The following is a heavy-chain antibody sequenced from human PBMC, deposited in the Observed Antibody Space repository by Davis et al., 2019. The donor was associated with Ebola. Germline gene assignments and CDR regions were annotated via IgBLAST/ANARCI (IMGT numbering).Heavy chain of an antibody. D-gene: IGHD2-2*01. V-gene: IGHV1-8*01. CDR1: GYTFTSYD. CDR3: ARDGCSSTSCLYYYYGMDV. Sequence: ASVKVSCKASGYTFTSYDINWVRQATGQGLEWMGWMNPNSGNTGYAQKFQGRVTMTRNTSISTAYMELSSLRSEDTAVYYCARDGCSSTSCLYYYYGMDVWGQGTTVTVSS. J-gene: IGHJ6*02. CDR2: MNPNSGNT.